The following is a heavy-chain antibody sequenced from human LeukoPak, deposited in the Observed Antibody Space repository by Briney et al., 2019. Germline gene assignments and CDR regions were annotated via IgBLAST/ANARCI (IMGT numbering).Heavy chain of an antibody. J-gene: IGHJ4*02. CDR2: IKQDGGEK. V-gene: IGHV3-7*01. D-gene: IGHD3-3*01. CDR1: GFTVSSYW. CDR3: AKDPYSDFWSGYNDY. Sequence: GGSLRLSCAAAGFTVSSYWMSWVRQAPGKGLEWVANIKQDGGEKYYVDSVKGRFTISRDNAKNSLYLQMNSLRAEDTAAYYCAKDPYSDFWSGYNDYWGQGTLVTVSS.